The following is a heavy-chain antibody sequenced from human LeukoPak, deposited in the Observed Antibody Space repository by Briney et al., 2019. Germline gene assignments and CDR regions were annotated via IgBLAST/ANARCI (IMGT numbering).Heavy chain of an antibody. Sequence: GGSLKLSCAASGFSFSGSAIHWVRQASGKGLEWVGRIKSKANSYATAYAASVKGRFTVSRDDSKNTAYLQMNSLRAEDTAVYYCAKDLRGYSYGNGKRHPYYFDYWGQGTLVTVSS. D-gene: IGHD5-18*01. CDR2: IKSKANSYAT. CDR1: GFSFSGSA. V-gene: IGHV3-73*01. J-gene: IGHJ4*02. CDR3: AKDLRGYSYGNGKRHPYYFDY.